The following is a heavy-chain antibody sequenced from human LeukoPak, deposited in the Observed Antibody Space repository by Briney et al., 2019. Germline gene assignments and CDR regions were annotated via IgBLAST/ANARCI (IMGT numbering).Heavy chain of an antibody. Sequence: GGSLRLSCAASGFTFSSYGMHWVRQGPGKGLERVAVISYDGSNKYYADSVKGRFTISRDNSKNTLYLQMNSLRAEDTAVYYCAKDLYPLIVGALFDYWGQGTLVTVSS. D-gene: IGHD1-26*01. V-gene: IGHV3-30*18. CDR3: AKDLYPLIVGALFDY. CDR2: ISYDGSNK. J-gene: IGHJ4*02. CDR1: GFTFSSYG.